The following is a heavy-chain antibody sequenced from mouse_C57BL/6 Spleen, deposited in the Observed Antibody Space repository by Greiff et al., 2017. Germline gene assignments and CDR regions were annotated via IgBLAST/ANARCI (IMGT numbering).Heavy chain of an antibody. D-gene: IGHD2-3*01. CDR3: ARMVTTGYYFDY. CDR1: GYTFTSYW. Sequence: QVQLQQPGAELVKPGASVKLSCKASGYTFTSYWMQWVKQRPGQGLEWIGEIDPSDSYTNYNQKFKGKATLTVDTSSSTAYMQLSSLTSEDSAVYYCARMVTTGYYFDYWGQGTTRTVSS. J-gene: IGHJ2*01. CDR2: IDPSDSYT. V-gene: IGHV1-50*01.